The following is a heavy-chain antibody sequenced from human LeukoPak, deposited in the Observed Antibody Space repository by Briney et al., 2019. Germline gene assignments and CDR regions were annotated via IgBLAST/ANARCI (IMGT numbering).Heavy chain of an antibody. CDR1: GFTVSSNY. J-gene: IGHJ4*02. D-gene: IGHD4-17*01. CDR2: IYSGGST. CDR3: ARDHMTTVTQYYFDY. Sequence: PGGSLRFSCAASGFTVSSNYMSWVRQAPGKGLKWVSVIYSGGSTYYADSVKGRFTISRDSSKNTLYLQMNSLRAGDTAVYYCARDHMTTVTQYYFDYWGQGTLVTVSS. V-gene: IGHV3-66*02.